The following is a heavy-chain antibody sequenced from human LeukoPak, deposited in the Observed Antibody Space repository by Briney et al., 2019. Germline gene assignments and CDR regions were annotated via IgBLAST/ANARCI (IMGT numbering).Heavy chain of an antibody. CDR2: ISVSST. D-gene: IGHD3-10*01. CDR1: GFTFSTYP. V-gene: IGHV3-23*01. J-gene: IGHJ4*02. CDR3: AKDRRYGSGNDY. Sequence: GGSLRLSCAASGFTFSTYPMSWVRQAPGKGLQWISAISVSSTYYADSVEGRFTVSRDNSKNTLYLQMNSLRAEDTAVYYCAKDRRYGSGNDYWGQGTLVTVSS.